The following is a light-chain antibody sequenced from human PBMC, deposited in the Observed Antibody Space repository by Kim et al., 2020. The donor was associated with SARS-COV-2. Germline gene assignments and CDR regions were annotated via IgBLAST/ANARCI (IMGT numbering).Light chain of an antibody. CDR3: MQGTHWPFT. V-gene: IGKV2-28*01. CDR2: LGS. Sequence: ASISARVTRCPLQSNGFHYLDWYLQMRGQSPQPLIQLGSSRASGAPDRISGSLSGTDFTLQISRVEAEDVGVYYYMQGTHWPFTFGPGTKVDIK. CDR1: RCPLQSNGFHY. J-gene: IGKJ3*01.